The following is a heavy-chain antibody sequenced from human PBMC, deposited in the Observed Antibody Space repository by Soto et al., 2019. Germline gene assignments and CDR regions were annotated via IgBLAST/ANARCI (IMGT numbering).Heavy chain of an antibody. CDR1: GYSVSSRNYY. CDR2: IYYSGST. D-gene: IGHD1-20*01. CDR3: ARDTLTATALLGYFDY. J-gene: IGHJ4*02. Sequence: SETLSLTCTVSGYSVSSRNYYWSWIRQSPGKGLEWIGCIYYSGSTNYNPSLKSRVTISLDTSKNQFSLKLSSVTAADTAVYYCARDTLTATALLGYFDYWGQGTLVTVSS. V-gene: IGHV4-61*01.